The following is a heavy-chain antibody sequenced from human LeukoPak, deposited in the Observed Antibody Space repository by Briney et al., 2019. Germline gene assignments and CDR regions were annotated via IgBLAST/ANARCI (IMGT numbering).Heavy chain of an antibody. J-gene: IGHJ4*02. CDR3: ARAYSSSWYFFDN. V-gene: IGHV1-8*03. D-gene: IGHD6-13*01. CDR2: LTPSSDNT. CDR1: GYTFADYD. Sequence: ASVKVSCKASGYTFADYDINWVRQAPGQGLEWMGWLTPSSDNTGYAQKFQGRVTFTGNTSISTAYMELSSLRSEDTAVYYCARAYSSSWYFFDNWGQGTLVTVSS.